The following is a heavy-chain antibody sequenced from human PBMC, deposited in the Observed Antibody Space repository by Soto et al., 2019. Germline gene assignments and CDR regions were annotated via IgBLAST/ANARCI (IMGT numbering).Heavy chain of an antibody. Sequence: QVQLVQSGAEVKKPGSSVKVSCKASGGTFSSYTISWVRQAPGQGLEWMGRIIPILGIANYAQKFQGRVTITADKSTSTAYMELSSLRSEDTAVYYCARDSQQLGYFQHWGQGTLVTVSS. CDR1: GGTFSSYT. CDR2: IIPILGIA. J-gene: IGHJ1*01. V-gene: IGHV1-69*08. D-gene: IGHD6-13*01. CDR3: ARDSQQLGYFQH.